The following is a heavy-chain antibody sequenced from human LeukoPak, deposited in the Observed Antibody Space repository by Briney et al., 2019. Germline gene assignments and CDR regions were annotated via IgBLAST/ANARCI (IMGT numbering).Heavy chain of an antibody. J-gene: IGHJ4*02. V-gene: IGHV3-66*01. D-gene: IGHD6-19*01. CDR3: ARDPRGYSSGWGTDLGY. CDR2: IYSGGST. Sequence: SGGSLRLSCAASGFTVSSNYMSWVRQAPGKGLEWVSVIYSGGSTYYADSVKGRFTISRDNSKSTLYLQMNSLRAEDTAVYYCARDPRGYSSGWGTDLGYWGQGTLVTVSS. CDR1: GFTVSSNY.